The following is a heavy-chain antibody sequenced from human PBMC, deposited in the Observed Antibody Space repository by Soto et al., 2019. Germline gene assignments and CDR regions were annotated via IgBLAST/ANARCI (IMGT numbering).Heavy chain of an antibody. Sequence: ASVKVSCKASGYTFTNYGITWVRQAPGQGLEWMGWISHWGKTDYAQKFQGRVTMTTDSSASTAFMELRSLRSDDTAMYFSARDLDGSGSYYTDYWGQGTLVTVSS. CDR3: ARDLDGSGSYYTDY. D-gene: IGHD3-10*01. CDR2: ISHWGKT. CDR1: GYTFTNYG. J-gene: IGHJ4*02. V-gene: IGHV1-18*01.